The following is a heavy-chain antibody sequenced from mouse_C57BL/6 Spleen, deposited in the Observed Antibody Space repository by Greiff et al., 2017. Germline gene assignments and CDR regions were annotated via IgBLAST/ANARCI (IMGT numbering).Heavy chain of an antibody. Sequence: LVESGAELVRPGASVTLSCKASGYTFTDYEMHWVKQTPVHGLEWIGAIDPETGGTAYNQKFKGKAILTADKSSSTAYMELRSLTSEDSAVYYCTRSRLLRFYYFDYWGQGTTLTVSS. CDR3: TRSRLLRFYYFDY. CDR1: GYTFTDYE. V-gene: IGHV1-15*01. CDR2: IDPETGGT. J-gene: IGHJ2*01. D-gene: IGHD2-4*01.